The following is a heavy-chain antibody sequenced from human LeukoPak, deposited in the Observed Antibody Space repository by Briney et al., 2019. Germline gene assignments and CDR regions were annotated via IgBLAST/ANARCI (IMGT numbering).Heavy chain of an antibody. J-gene: IGHJ6*03. CDR2: INPKTGDP. Sequence: ASVKVSCKTSGYSFTGYYMHWVRQVTGQGLEWMGWINPKTGDPNYAQKVQGRVSMNRDTNIATDYMDLSSLRSDDTAIYYCARDFGLCCSGATCHFVYYYYMDVWGKGTTVTVSS. D-gene: IGHD2-15*01. CDR1: GYSFTGYY. V-gene: IGHV1-2*02. CDR3: ARDFGLCCSGATCHFVYYYYMDV.